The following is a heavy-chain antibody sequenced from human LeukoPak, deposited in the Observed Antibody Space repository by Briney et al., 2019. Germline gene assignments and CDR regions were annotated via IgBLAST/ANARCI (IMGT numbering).Heavy chain of an antibody. V-gene: IGHV4-59*01. CDR1: GGSISSYY. J-gene: IGHJ3*02. CDR3: ARDYCSGGSCFGGLGNDAFDI. CDR2: IYHSGST. D-gene: IGHD2-15*01. Sequence: SETLSLTCTVSGGSISSYYWSWIRQPPGKGLEWIGEIYHSGSTNYNPSLKSRVTISVDKSKNQFSLKLSSVTAADTAVYYCARDYCSGGSCFGGLGNDAFDIWGQGTMVTVSS.